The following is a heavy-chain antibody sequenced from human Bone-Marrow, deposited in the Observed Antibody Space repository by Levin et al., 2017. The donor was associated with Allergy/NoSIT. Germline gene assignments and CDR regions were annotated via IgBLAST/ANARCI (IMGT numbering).Heavy chain of an antibody. CDR3: ARDPFAYNFGSGSYLDY. CDR1: GFAFSNYW. V-gene: IGHV3-74*01. CDR2: INRGGTST. D-gene: IGHD3-10*01. J-gene: IGHJ4*02. Sequence: HPGGSLRLSCAASGFAFSNYWMHWVRQAPGKGLVWVSRINRGGTSTTYADSVKGRFTISRDNAKNTLYLQMNSLRAEDTAGYYCARDPFAYNFGSGSYLDYWGQGTLVSVSS.